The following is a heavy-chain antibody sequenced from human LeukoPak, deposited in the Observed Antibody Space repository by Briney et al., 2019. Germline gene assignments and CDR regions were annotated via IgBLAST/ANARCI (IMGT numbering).Heavy chain of an antibody. Sequence: GEALKISCKGSGYSFTSYWIGWVRQMPGKGLEWMGIIYPGDSDTRYSPSFQGQVTVSVDKSITTAYLQWRSLKASDTAMYYCARTPYSSGWYAAFDIWGQGTMVTVSS. D-gene: IGHD6-19*01. V-gene: IGHV5-51*01. CDR3: ARTPYSSGWYAAFDI. CDR2: IYPGDSDT. CDR1: GYSFTSYW. J-gene: IGHJ3*02.